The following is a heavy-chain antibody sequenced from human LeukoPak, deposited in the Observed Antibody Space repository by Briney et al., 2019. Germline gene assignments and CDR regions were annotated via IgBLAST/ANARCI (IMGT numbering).Heavy chain of an antibody. CDR2: INHSGST. Sequence: PSETLSLTCAVYGGSFSGYYWSWIRQPPGKGLEWIGEINHSGSTNYNPSLKSRVTISVDTSKNQFSLKLSSVTAADTAVHYCARIPAYDYVWGNPNWFDPWGQGTLVTVSS. J-gene: IGHJ5*02. V-gene: IGHV4-34*01. CDR3: ARIPAYDYVWGNPNWFDP. D-gene: IGHD3-16*01. CDR1: GGSFSGYY.